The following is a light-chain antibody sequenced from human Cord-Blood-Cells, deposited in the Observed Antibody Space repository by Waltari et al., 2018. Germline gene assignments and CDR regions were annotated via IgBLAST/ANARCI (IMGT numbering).Light chain of an antibody. CDR3: QQYYRTPET. CDR1: QSVLYSSNNKNY. CDR2: WAS. V-gene: IGKV4-1*01. Sequence: DIVMTQSPDSLAVSLGERATINCKSSQSVLYSSNNKNYLAWYQQKPGQPPKLLIYWASTRESGVPDRFSGSGSGTDFTLTISSLQAEDVAVYYCQQYYRTPETFGQGT. J-gene: IGKJ1*01.